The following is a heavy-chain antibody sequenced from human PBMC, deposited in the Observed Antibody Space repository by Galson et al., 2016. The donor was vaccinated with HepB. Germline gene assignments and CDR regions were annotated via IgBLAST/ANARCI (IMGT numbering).Heavy chain of an antibody. V-gene: IGHV1-69*13. J-gene: IGHJ6*03. CDR3: ARSPRGGYLGGLRYYYYYMDV. Sequence: SVKVSCKASGGTFSSYAISWVRQAPRQGLEWMGGIVPIFGTANYAQGFQGRVTITADESASTAYMELGSLRSEDTAVYYCARSPRGGYLGGLRYYYYYMDVWGKGTPVTVSS. D-gene: IGHD2-15*01. CDR2: IVPIFGTA. CDR1: GGTFSSYA.